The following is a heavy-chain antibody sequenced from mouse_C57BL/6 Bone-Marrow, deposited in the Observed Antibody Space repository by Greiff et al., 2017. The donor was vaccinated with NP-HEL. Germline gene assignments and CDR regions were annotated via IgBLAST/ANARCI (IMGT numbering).Heavy chain of an antibody. CDR2: IDPENGDT. Sequence: EVQLQQSGAELVRPGASVKLSCTASGFNIKDDYMHWVKQRPEQGLEWIGWIDPENGDTEYASKFQGKATITADTSSNTAYLQFSSLTSEDTAVYYCTTFLNYAMDYWGQGTSVTVSS. CDR3: TTFLNYAMDY. J-gene: IGHJ4*01. CDR1: GFNIKDDY. V-gene: IGHV14-4*01.